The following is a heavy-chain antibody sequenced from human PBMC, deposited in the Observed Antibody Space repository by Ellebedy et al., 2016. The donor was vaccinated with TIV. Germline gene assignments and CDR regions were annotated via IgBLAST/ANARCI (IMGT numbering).Heavy chain of an antibody. CDR3: ATVYSYCYADP. Sequence: AASVMVSCKASGYTFTTYAVHWVRQPPGQRPEWMGWINNGNDNTRYSQKFQGRVTITSDTSASTAYMELSSLSSEDTAVYFCATVYSYCYADPWGQGTLVTVSS. D-gene: IGHD5-18*01. CDR1: GYTFTTYA. V-gene: IGHV1-3*04. CDR2: INNGNDNT. J-gene: IGHJ5*02.